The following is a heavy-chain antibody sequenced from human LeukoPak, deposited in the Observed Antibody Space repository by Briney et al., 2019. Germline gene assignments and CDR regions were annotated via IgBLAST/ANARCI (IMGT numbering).Heavy chain of an antibody. V-gene: IGHV4-61*02. CDR1: GDSISSGDYY. Sequence: SQTLSLTCTVSGDSISSGDYYWSWIRQPAGKGLEWIGRISSSGSTNYNPSLKSRVTISVDTSKNQFSLKLSSVTAADTAVYYCARGVRPRLGYCSSTSCYGKHYYYMDVWGKGTTVTVSS. CDR2: ISSSGST. CDR3: ARGVRPRLGYCSSTSCYGKHYYYMDV. J-gene: IGHJ6*03. D-gene: IGHD2-2*01.